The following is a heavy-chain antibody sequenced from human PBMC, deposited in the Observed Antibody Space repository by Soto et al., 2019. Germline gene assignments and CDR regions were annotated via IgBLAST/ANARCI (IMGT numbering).Heavy chain of an antibody. Sequence: ASVKVSCKASGGTFSSYTISWVRQAPGQGLEWMGRIIPILGIANYAQKFQGRVTITADKSTSTAYMELSSLRSEDTAVYYCARDVITGTTEVLLGYYYYMDVWGKGTTVTVSS. CDR1: GGTFSSYT. V-gene: IGHV1-69*04. J-gene: IGHJ6*03. CDR3: ARDVITGTTEVLLGYYYYMDV. CDR2: IIPILGIA. D-gene: IGHD1-7*01.